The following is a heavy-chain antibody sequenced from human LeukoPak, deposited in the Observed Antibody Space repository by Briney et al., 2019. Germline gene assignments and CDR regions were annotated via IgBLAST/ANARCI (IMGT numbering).Heavy chain of an antibody. CDR2: ISSNGGST. D-gene: IGHD6-19*01. V-gene: IGHV3-64*01. Sequence: PGGSLRLSCAASGFTFSIYAMHWVRQAPGKGLEYVSSISSNGGSTYYANSMKGRFTISRDNSKNTLYLQMGSLRPEDMAMYYCARARGWYSGAPHAFDIWGQGTMVTVSS. J-gene: IGHJ3*02. CDR1: GFTFSIYA. CDR3: ARARGWYSGAPHAFDI.